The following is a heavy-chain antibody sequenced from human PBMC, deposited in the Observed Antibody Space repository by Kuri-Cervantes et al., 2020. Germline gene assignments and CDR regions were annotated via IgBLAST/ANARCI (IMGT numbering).Heavy chain of an antibody. D-gene: IGHD1-26*01. CDR1: GGSISSGGYS. Sequence: LRLSCAVSGGSISSGGYSWSWIRQPPGKGLEWIGYIYHSGSTYYNPSLKSRVTISVDRSKNQFSLKLSSVTAADTAVYYCARKLIVGSRDFDYWGQGTLVTVSS. V-gene: IGHV4-30-2*01. J-gene: IGHJ4*02. CDR3: ARKLIVGSRDFDY. CDR2: IYHSGST.